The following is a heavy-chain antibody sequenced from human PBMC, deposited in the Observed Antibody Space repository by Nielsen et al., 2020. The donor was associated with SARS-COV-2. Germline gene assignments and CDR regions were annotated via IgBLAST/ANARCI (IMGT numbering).Heavy chain of an antibody. Sequence: GGSLRLSCVASGFTFRNAWMTWVRQAPGKGLEWVGCIKAKTDGATTVYAAPVQGRFTISRDDSEMTLYLQMDSLEIEDTGVYYCSTGGVAAVGTYYYYYGMDVWGQGTTVAVSS. CDR2: IKAKTDGATT. J-gene: IGHJ6*02. CDR3: STGGVAAVGTYYYYYGMDV. V-gene: IGHV3-15*01. CDR1: GFTFRNAW. D-gene: IGHD6-13*01.